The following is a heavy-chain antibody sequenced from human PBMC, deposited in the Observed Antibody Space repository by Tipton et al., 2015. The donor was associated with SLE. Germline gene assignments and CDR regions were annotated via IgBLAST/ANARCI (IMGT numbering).Heavy chain of an antibody. Sequence: LRLSCAASGFTFSSYAMGWVRQAPGKGLEWIGNIYYGGGTYYNPSLESRVTISLDTSKNQFSLKLNSVTAADTAVYYCARSTDQNWFDPWGQGTLVTVSS. J-gene: IGHJ5*02. CDR2: IYYGGGT. CDR3: ARSTDQNWFDP. D-gene: IGHD2-2*01. V-gene: IGHV4-31*02. CDR1: GFTFSSYA.